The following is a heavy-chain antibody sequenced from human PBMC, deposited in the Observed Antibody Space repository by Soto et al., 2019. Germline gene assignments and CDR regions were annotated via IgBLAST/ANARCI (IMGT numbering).Heavy chain of an antibody. CDR2: IIPILGIA. CDR1: GGTFSSYT. V-gene: IGHV1-69*08. CDR3: AKDYGGKDGDY. D-gene: IGHD4-17*01. Sequence: QVQLVQSGAEVKKPGSSVKVSCKASGGTFSSYTISWVRQAPGQGLEWMGRIIPILGIANYAQKFQGRVTITADKSTSTAYMELSSLRSEDTAVYYCAKDYGGKDGDYSGQGTLVTVSS. J-gene: IGHJ4*02.